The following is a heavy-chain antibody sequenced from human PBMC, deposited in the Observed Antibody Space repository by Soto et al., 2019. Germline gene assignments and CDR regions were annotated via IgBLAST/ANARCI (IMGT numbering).Heavy chain of an antibody. Sequence: QVQLQESGPGLVKPSQTLSLTCTVSGGSISSGGYYWSWIRQHPGKGLEWIGYIYYSGSTYYNPSLKSRVNLPVDTSKNQFSLKLSSVTAADTAVYYCAGGDVITMIASYFDYWGQGTLVTVSS. V-gene: IGHV4-31*03. CDR2: IYYSGST. D-gene: IGHD3-22*01. CDR3: AGGDVITMIASYFDY. J-gene: IGHJ4*02. CDR1: GGSISSGGYY.